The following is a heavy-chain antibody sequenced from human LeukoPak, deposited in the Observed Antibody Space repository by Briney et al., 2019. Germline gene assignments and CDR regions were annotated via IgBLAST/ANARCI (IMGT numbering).Heavy chain of an antibody. J-gene: IGHJ4*02. CDR1: GFTFSSYA. Sequence: GRSLRLSCAASGFTFSSYAMHWVRQAPGKGLEWVAVISNDGINKYYADSVKGRFTISRDNSKNTLYLQMNSLRAEDTAVYYCARDRLQQLGPFDYCGQGTLVTVSS. CDR2: ISNDGINK. V-gene: IGHV3-30-3*01. D-gene: IGHD6-13*01. CDR3: ARDRLQQLGPFDY.